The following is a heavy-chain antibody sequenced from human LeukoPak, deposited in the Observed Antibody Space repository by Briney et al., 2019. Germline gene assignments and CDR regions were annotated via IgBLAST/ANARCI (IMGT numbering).Heavy chain of an antibody. CDR1: GFTLRKYG. CDR2: IWYGESNK. CDR3: ATDTLYGDPGVGY. V-gene: IGHV3-33*08. J-gene: IGHJ4*02. Sequence: GSSLRLSCAASGFTLRKYGMNWVRDARRKGLEGGAVIWYGESNKYYADSVKCRFTISRENSKNTLYLQMNSLRAEDTVVYGCATDTLYGDPGVGYWGEGTLVTVSS. D-gene: IGHD4-17*01.